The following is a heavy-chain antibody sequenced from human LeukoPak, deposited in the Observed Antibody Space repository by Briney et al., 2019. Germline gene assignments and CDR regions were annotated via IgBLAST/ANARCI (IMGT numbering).Heavy chain of an antibody. CDR1: GGSISSGNYY. J-gene: IGHJ3*02. D-gene: IGHD3-3*01. Sequence: SQTLSLTCTVSGGSISSGNYYWSWIRQPAGKGLEWIGRIYASGSTNYNPSLKRRVTISVDTYKNQFSLKLSSVTAADTGVYYCASLGYYDFWSGSAFDIWGQGTMVTVSS. CDR3: ASLGYYDFWSGSAFDI. CDR2: IYASGST. V-gene: IGHV4-61*02.